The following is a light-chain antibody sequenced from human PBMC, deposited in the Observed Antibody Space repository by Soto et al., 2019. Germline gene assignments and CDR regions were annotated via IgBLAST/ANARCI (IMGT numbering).Light chain of an antibody. CDR3: VAWDDSLNGPV. J-gene: IGLJ2*01. CDR1: SSNIGSNT. V-gene: IGLV1-44*01. Sequence: QSVLTQPPSASGTPGQRVTISCSGSSSNIGSNTVNWYQQLPGTAPKLLIYSNNQRPSGVPDRFSGSKSGTSASLAISGLQSEDEADYYCVAWDDSLNGPVFGGGTKLNVL. CDR2: SNN.